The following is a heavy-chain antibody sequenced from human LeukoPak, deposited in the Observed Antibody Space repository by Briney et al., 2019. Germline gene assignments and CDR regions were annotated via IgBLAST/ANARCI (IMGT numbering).Heavy chain of an antibody. D-gene: IGHD2-2*01. CDR1: GGSLSSGSYN. V-gene: IGHV4-61*01. J-gene: IGHJ4*02. Sequence: SETLSLTCAVSGGSLSSGSYNCGSGPRPPGRGLGWVGYIYYSGRTNYKPSLKSRVTISVDTSKNQFSLKLSSVTAADPAVYYCARGVDVVVPAEPVFDYWGEGTLVTVSS. CDR3: ARGVDVVVPAEPVFDY. CDR2: IYYSGRT.